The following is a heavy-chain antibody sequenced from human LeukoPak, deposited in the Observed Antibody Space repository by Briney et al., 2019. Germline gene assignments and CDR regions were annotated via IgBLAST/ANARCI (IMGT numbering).Heavy chain of an antibody. CDR2: ISGSGGST. D-gene: IGHD3-3*01. CDR1: RFTFNTYA. Sequence: GGSLRLSCAASRFTFNTYAMSWVRQAPGKGLEWVSAISGSGGSTYYADSVKGRFTISRDNSKNTLYLQMNSLRAEDTAVYYCARNYDFWSGYLSYWGQGTLVTVSS. CDR3: ARNYDFWSGYLSY. J-gene: IGHJ4*02. V-gene: IGHV3-23*01.